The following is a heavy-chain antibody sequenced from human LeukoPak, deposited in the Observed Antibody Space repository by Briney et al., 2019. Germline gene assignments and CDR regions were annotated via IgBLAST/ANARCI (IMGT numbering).Heavy chain of an antibody. CDR2: IRYDGSNK. J-gene: IGHJ4*02. Sequence: PGGSLRLSCAASGFTFSSYGMHWVRQAPGKGLEWVAFIRYDGSNKYYADSVKGRFTISRDNSKNTLYLQMNSLRAEDTAVYYCAKDGDYYDSSGSNTFDYWGQGTLVTVSS. V-gene: IGHV3-30*02. D-gene: IGHD3-22*01. CDR3: AKDGDYYDSSGSNTFDY. CDR1: GFTFSSYG.